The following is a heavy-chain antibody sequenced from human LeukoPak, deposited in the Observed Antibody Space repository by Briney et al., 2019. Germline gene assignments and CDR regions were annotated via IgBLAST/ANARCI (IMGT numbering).Heavy chain of an antibody. Sequence: PGGSLRLSCAASGFTVSSNYMSWVRQAPGKGLEWVSVIYSGGSTYYADSVKGRFTISRDNSKNTLYLQMNSLGAEDTAVYYCARDTGGYFYFDYWGQGTLVTVSS. CDR2: IYSGGST. J-gene: IGHJ4*02. CDR3: ARDTGGYFYFDY. CDR1: GFTVSSNY. D-gene: IGHD6-25*01. V-gene: IGHV3-53*01.